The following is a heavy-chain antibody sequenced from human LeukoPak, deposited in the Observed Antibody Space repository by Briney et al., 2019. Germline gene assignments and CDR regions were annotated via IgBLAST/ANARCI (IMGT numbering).Heavy chain of an antibody. D-gene: IGHD3-3*01. Sequence: SETLSLTCAVYGGSFSGYYWSWIRQHPGKGLEWIGEINHSGSTNYNPSLKSRVTISVDTSKNQFSLKLSSVTAADTAVYYCARIPRLRFFDYWGQGTLVTVSS. V-gene: IGHV4-34*01. CDR3: ARIPRLRFFDY. J-gene: IGHJ4*02. CDR1: GGSFSGYY. CDR2: INHSGST.